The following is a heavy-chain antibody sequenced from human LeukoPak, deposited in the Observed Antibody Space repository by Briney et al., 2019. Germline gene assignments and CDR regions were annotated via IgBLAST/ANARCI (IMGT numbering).Heavy chain of an antibody. V-gene: IGHV4-34*01. CDR3: ARLWITIFGVVITSENVDY. J-gene: IGHJ4*02. CDR2: INHSGST. D-gene: IGHD3-3*01. Sequence: PSETLSLTCAVYGGSFSGYYWSWIRQPPGKGLEWIGEINHSGSTNYNPSLKSRVTISVDTSKNQFSLKLSSVTAADTAVYYCARLWITIFGVVITSENVDYWGQGTLVTVSS. CDR1: GGSFSGYY.